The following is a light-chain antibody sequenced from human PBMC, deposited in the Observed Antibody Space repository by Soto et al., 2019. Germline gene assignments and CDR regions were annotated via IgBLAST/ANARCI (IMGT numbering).Light chain of an antibody. Sequence: NFMLTQPHSVSESPGKTVTISRTRSSGSIASNYVQWYQQRPGSAPTTVIYEDNQRPSGVPDRFSGSIDSSSKSASLTISGLKTEDEADYYCQSYDSSNHVIFGGGTKLTVL. CDR2: EDN. CDR3: QSYDSSNHVI. V-gene: IGLV6-57*04. CDR1: SGSIASNY. J-gene: IGLJ2*01.